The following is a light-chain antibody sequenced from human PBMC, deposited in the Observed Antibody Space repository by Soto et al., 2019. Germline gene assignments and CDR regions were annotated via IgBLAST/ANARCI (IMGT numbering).Light chain of an antibody. J-gene: IGLJ2*01. CDR1: ISNIGSNF. CDR2: RNN. CDR3: AAWDDSLSGVV. V-gene: IGLV1-47*01. Sequence: QSVLTQPPSASGTPGQRVTISCSGSISNIGSNFIYWYQQLPGTAPKLLIYRNNERPSGVPDRFSGSKSGTSASLAISGLPSEDEADYHCAAWDDSLSGVVFGGGTKL.